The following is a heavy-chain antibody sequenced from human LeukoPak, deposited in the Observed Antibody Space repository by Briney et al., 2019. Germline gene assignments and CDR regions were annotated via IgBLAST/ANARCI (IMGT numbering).Heavy chain of an antibody. Sequence: GASVKVSCKTSGFSFSSFYIHWVRQGPGQGLEWMGLISPNGGSTRLAQKFQGRVTMTRNTSISTAYMELSSLRSEGTAVYYCARGYSSSSVAEFDPWGQGTLVTVSS. D-gene: IGHD6-13*01. CDR1: GFSFSSFY. CDR3: ARGYSSSSVAEFDP. J-gene: IGHJ5*02. V-gene: IGHV1-46*01. CDR2: ISPNGGST.